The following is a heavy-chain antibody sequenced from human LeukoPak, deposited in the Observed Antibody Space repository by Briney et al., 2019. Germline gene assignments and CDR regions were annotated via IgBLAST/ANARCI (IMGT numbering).Heavy chain of an antibody. Sequence: GGSLRLSCAASGFTFSSYSMNWVRQAPGKGLEWVSYISSSSSTIYYADSVKGRLTISRDNAKNSLYLQMNSLRAEDTAVYYCARDRGSSGYYGTDYWGQGTLVTVSS. CDR3: ARDRGSSGYYGTDY. CDR1: GFTFSSYS. V-gene: IGHV3-48*01. J-gene: IGHJ4*02. D-gene: IGHD3-22*01. CDR2: ISSSSSTI.